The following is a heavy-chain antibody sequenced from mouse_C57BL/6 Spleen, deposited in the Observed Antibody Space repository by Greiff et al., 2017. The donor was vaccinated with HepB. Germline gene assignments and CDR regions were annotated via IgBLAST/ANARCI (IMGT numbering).Heavy chain of an antibody. J-gene: IGHJ1*03. CDR1: GYAFSSSW. CDR2: IYPGDGDT. V-gene: IGHV1-82*01. D-gene: IGHD2-2*01. CDR3: ARWGDGYAGNFDV. Sequence: QVQLQQSGPELVKPGASVKISCKASGYAFSSSWMNWVKQRPGKGLEWIGRIYPGDGDTNYNGKFKGKATLTADKSSSTAYMQLSSLTSEDSAVYFCARWGDGYAGNFDVWGTGTTVTVSS.